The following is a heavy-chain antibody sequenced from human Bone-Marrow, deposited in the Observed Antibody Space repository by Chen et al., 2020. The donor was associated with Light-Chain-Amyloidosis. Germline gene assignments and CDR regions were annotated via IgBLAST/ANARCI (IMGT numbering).Heavy chain of an antibody. CDR2: IIPIIGTA. CDR1: GYTFTSYY. Sequence: QVQLVQSGAEVKKPGASVKVSCKASGYTFTSYYMHWVRQAPGQGLEWMGGIIPIIGTANYAQKFQGRVTITTDESTSTAYMELSSLRSEDTAVYYCASTPGWFDPWGQGTLVTVSS. V-gene: IGHV1-69*01. J-gene: IGHJ5*02. CDR3: ASTPGWFDP.